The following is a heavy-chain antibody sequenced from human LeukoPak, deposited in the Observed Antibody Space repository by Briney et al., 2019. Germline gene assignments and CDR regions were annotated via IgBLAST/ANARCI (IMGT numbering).Heavy chain of an antibody. Sequence: SETLSLTCAVSGGSISSYYWSWIRQPPGKRLEWIGYIYYSGSTNYNPSLKSRVTISVDTSKNQFSLKLSSVTAADTAVYYCARDAGDGYKPWGQGTLVTVSS. CDR1: GGSISSYY. CDR3: ARDAGDGYKP. CDR2: IYYSGST. D-gene: IGHD5-12*01. J-gene: IGHJ5*02. V-gene: IGHV4-59*01.